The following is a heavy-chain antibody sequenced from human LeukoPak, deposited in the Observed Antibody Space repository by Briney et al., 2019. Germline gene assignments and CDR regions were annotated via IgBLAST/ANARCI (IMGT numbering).Heavy chain of an antibody. J-gene: IGHJ3*02. CDR1: GGSINSSSYY. CDR2: IYYSGST. V-gene: IGHV4-39*07. D-gene: IGHD6-19*01. Sequence: PSETLSLTCTVSGGSINSSSYYWGWIRQPPGKGLEWIGSIYYSGSTYYNPSLKSRVTISVDTSKNQFSLKLSSVTAADTAVYYCAREGIAVAGTAFDIWGQGTMVTVSS. CDR3: AREGIAVAGTAFDI.